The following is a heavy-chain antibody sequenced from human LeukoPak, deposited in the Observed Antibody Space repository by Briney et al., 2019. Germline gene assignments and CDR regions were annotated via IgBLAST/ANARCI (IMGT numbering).Heavy chain of an antibody. D-gene: IGHD3-9*01. V-gene: IGHV1-24*01. CDR2: FDPEDGET. CDR1: GYTLTELS. Sequence: ASVKVSCKVSGYTLTELSMHWVRQAPGKGLEWMGGFDPEDGETIYAQKFQGRVTMTEDTSTDTAYMELSSLRSEDTAVYYCVTRVTNDWLRHAPFDYWGQGTLVTVSS. CDR3: VTRVTNDWLRHAPFDY. J-gene: IGHJ4*02.